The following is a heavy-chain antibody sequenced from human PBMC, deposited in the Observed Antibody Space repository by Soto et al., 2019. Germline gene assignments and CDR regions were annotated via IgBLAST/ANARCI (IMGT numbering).Heavy chain of an antibody. Sequence: GGSLRLSCAAAGFSFRSYGIHWVRQAPVKGLEWVAVIWYDGSNKDYAASVKGRFTISRDNSKNTLYLQMNSLRAEDTAVYYCARGHTFGGVIDYFDYWGQGTLVTVSS. CDR3: ARGHTFGGVIDYFDY. V-gene: IGHV3-33*01. CDR2: IWYDGSNK. CDR1: GFSFRSYG. D-gene: IGHD3-16*02. J-gene: IGHJ4*02.